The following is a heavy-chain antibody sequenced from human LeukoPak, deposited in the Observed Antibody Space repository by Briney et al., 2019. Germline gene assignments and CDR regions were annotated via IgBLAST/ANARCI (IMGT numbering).Heavy chain of an antibody. V-gene: IGHV3-64*04. CDR1: GFPFSNYA. D-gene: IGHD1-26*01. CDR2: ISDSGGST. J-gene: IGHJ4*02. CDR3: AREWGLRLFDY. Sequence: GGSLRLSCSASGFPFSNYAMHWVRQAPGKGLEYVSAISDSGGSTYYADPVKGRFTISRDNSKNTLYLQMNSLRAEDTAVYYCAREWGLRLFDYWGQGTLVTVSS.